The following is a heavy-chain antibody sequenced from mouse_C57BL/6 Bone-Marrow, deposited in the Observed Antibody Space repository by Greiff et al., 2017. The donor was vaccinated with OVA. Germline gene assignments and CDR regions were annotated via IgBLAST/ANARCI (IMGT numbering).Heavy chain of an antibody. CDR3: VRHWGYSNLFAY. D-gene: IGHD2-5*01. Sequence: EVKVVESGGGLVQPKGSLKLSCAASGFSFNTYAMNWVRQAPGKGLEWVARIRSKSNNYATYYADSVKDRFTISRDDSESMLYLQMNNLKTEDTAMYYCVRHWGYSNLFAYWGQGTLVTVSA. V-gene: IGHV10-1*01. J-gene: IGHJ3*01. CDR2: IRSKSNNYAT. CDR1: GFSFNTYA.